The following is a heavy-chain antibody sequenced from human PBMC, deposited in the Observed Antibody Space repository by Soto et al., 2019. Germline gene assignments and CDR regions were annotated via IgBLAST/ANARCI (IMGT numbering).Heavy chain of an antibody. CDR3: ARDGGVLGYCSSTSCYSYFDY. J-gene: IGHJ4*02. CDR2: ISSSSSYI. D-gene: IGHD2-2*01. Sequence: PGGSLRLSCASSGFTFSSYSMNWVRRAPGKGLGWVSSISSSSSYIYYADSVKGRFTISRDNAKNSLYLQMNSLRAEDTAVYYCARDGGVLGYCSSTSCYSYFDYWGQGTLVTVSS. CDR1: GFTFSSYS. V-gene: IGHV3-21*01.